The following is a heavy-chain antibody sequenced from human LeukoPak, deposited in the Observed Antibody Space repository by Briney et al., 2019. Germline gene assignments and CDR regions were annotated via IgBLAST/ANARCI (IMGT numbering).Heavy chain of an antibody. V-gene: IGHV3-15*01. D-gene: IGHD3-9*01. CDR1: GFTFSNAW. Sequence: GGSLRLSCAASGFTFSNAWMSWVRQAPGKGLEWVGRIKSKTDGGTTDYAAPVKGRFTISRDDSKNTLYLQMNSLKTEDTAVYYCTTWVQLLYFAKGRWFDPWGQGTLVTVSS. CDR3: TTWVQLLYFAKGRWFDP. CDR2: IKSKTDGGTT. J-gene: IGHJ5*02.